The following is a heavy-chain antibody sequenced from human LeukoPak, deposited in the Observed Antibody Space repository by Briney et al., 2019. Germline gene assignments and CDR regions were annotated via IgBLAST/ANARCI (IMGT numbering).Heavy chain of an antibody. Sequence: PGGSLRLSGAASGFTFSSYAMHWVRQAPGKGLEWVAVISYDGSNKYYADSVKGRFTISRDNSKNTLYLQMNSLRAEDTAVYYCAREGEIWFGELLNYMDVWGKGTTVTVSS. V-gene: IGHV3-30*04. CDR1: GFTFSSYA. CDR3: AREGEIWFGELLNYMDV. CDR2: ISYDGSNK. J-gene: IGHJ6*03. D-gene: IGHD3-10*01.